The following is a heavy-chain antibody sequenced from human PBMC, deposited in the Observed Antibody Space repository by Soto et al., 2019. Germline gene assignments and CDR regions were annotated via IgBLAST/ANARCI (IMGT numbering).Heavy chain of an antibody. CDR3: ARGTSCDTIPFSDY. V-gene: IGHV1-18*01. Sequence: ASMMGSFKTSGYTFTSYGISWVRQAPGQVLEWMGWISAYNGNTNYAQKLQGRVTMNTDTSTSTAYMELRSLRYDDTAVYYCARGTSCDTIPFSDYWGQATLVHDSS. CDR2: ISAYNGNT. J-gene: IGHJ4*02. CDR1: GYTFTSYG. D-gene: IGHD3-3*01.